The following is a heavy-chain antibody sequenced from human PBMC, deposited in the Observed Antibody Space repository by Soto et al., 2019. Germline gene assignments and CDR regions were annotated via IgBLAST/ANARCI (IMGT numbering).Heavy chain of an antibody. CDR1: GFTFGDYA. CDR3: TRDQSQYYDFWSGDPNYYGMDV. CDR2: IRSKAYGGTT. D-gene: IGHD3-3*01. V-gene: IGHV3-49*03. J-gene: IGHJ6*02. Sequence: GGSLRLSCTASGFTFGDYAMSWFRQAPGKGLEWVGFIRSKAYGGTTEYAASVKGRFTISRDDSKSIAYLQMNSLKTEDTAVYYCTRDQSQYYDFWSGDPNYYGMDVWGQGTTVTVSS.